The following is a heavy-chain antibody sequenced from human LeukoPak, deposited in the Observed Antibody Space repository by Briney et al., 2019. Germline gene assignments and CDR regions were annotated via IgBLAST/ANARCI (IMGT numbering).Heavy chain of an antibody. V-gene: IGHV1-18*01. Sequence: ASVKVSCKASGYTFTSSGINWVRQAPGQGLEWMGWIGAYNGNTNYAQKFQGRVTMTIDTSTSTGYMELRSLRSDDTAVHYCARGSSGYSGYDAASDYWGQGTLVTVSS. D-gene: IGHD5-12*01. CDR3: ARGSSGYSGYDAASDY. CDR1: GYTFTSSG. J-gene: IGHJ4*02. CDR2: IGAYNGNT.